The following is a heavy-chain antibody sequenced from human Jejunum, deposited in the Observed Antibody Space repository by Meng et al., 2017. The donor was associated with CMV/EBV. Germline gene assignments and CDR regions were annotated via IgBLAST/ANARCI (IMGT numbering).Heavy chain of an antibody. Sequence: QVQLVQSGAEVKKPGASVKVSCKASGYTFTDYYVHWVRQAPGQGLEWMAWINPKNGNTKYTQKFQARFTTTRDTSISTAYMELSGLTSDDTAIYYCAVGAGGIPRPNTFDLWGQGTMVTVSS. J-gene: IGHJ3*01. V-gene: IGHV1-2*02. D-gene: IGHD2-21*01. CDR2: INPKNGNT. CDR3: AVGAGGIPRPNTFDL. CDR1: GYTFTDYY.